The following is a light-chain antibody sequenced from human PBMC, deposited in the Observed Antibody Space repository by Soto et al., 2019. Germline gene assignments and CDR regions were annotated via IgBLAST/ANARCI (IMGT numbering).Light chain of an antibody. CDR2: EAS. CDR1: QSVSTS. V-gene: IGKV3D-15*01. CDR3: QPYNNWPLT. J-gene: IGKJ4*01. Sequence: ETVLTQSPASLSLSPGERATLSCRASQSVSTSLAWYQQKPGQAPRLLIHEASSRATGIPARFSGSRSGAEFTLTINSLQSEDFAVYYCQPYNNWPLTFGGGTKVDIK.